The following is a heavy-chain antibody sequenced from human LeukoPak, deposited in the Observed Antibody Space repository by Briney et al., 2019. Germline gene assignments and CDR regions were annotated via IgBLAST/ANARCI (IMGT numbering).Heavy chain of an antibody. V-gene: IGHV3-21*01. CDR1: GFTFNSYG. D-gene: IGHD6-19*01. CDR3: SRVLYSSGWVFGGYCAMDV. CDR2: IESSSTYI. Sequence: GGSLRLSCAASGFTFNSYGMNWVRQAPGKGLEWVSSIESSSTYIYYADSVKGRFTVSRNNAENSLYLQMNSLRAEDTAVYYCSRVLYSSGWVFGGYCAMDVWGQGTTVTVSS. J-gene: IGHJ6*02.